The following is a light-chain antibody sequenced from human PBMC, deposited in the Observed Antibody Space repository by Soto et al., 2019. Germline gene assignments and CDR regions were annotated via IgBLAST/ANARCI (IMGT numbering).Light chain of an antibody. CDR3: SSYTTRNTVL. J-gene: IGLJ2*01. V-gene: IGLV2-14*01. Sequence: QSALTQPDSVSGSPGQSITISCTGTSSDVGGYTYVSWYQQHPGRAPKLMIYEVSNRPSGVSNRFSGSKSGNTASLTISGLQAEDEADYYCSSYTTRNTVLFGGGTKVTVL. CDR1: SSDVGGYTY. CDR2: EVS.